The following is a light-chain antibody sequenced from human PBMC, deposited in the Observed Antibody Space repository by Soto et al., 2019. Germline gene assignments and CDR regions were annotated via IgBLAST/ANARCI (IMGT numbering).Light chain of an antibody. CDR3: QSCDSSLSGSV. CDR2: GNS. J-gene: IGLJ3*02. CDR1: SSNIGAGYD. Sequence: QSVLTQPPSVSGAPGQRVTISCTGSSSNIGAGYDVHWYQQLPGTAPKLLIYGNSNRPSGVPDRFSGSKSGTSASLAITGLQAEDEADYDCQSCDSSLSGSVFGGGTKLTVL. V-gene: IGLV1-40*01.